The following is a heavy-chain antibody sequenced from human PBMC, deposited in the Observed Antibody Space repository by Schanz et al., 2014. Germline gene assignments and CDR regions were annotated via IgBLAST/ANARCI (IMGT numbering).Heavy chain of an antibody. Sequence: EVQLLESGGGLVQPGGSLRLSCAASGFTFSSHWMHWVRQDPGKGLVWVARINSVGSNTDYADSVTGRFTISRDNAKNTLYLQMNSLQTEDTAVYYCTANLWFGAVWGVWWGQGTLVTVSS. J-gene: IGHJ4*02. CDR2: INSVGSNT. CDR3: TANLWFGAVWGVW. CDR1: GFTFSSHW. D-gene: IGHD3-10*01. V-gene: IGHV3-74*02.